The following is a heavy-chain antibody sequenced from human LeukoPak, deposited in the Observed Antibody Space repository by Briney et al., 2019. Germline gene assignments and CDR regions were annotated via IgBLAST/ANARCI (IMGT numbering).Heavy chain of an antibody. D-gene: IGHD3-22*01. Sequence: GGSLRLSCAASGFTFSSYWMSWVRQAPGKGLEWVANIKQDGSETSYVDSVKGRFTISRDNAKNSMYLQMNSLRAEDTAVSYCERDMVTMIVVVHDAFHIWGQGTMVTVSS. CDR3: ERDMVTMIVVVHDAFHI. J-gene: IGHJ3*02. V-gene: IGHV3-7*01. CDR2: IKQDGSET. CDR1: GFTFSSYW.